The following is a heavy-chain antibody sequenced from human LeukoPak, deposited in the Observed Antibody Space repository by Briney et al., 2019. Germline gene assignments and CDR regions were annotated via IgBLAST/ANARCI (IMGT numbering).Heavy chain of an antibody. CDR1: GYTFTTYD. Sequence: GASVKVSCKASGYTFTTYDISWVRQAPGQGLECMGWISAYNGNTNYAQKFQGRVTITRDTSASTAYMELSSLRSEDTALYYCARDQIGVGAAAYWGQGTLVTVSS. J-gene: IGHJ4*02. V-gene: IGHV1-18*01. D-gene: IGHD6-13*01. CDR2: ISAYNGNT. CDR3: ARDQIGVGAAAY.